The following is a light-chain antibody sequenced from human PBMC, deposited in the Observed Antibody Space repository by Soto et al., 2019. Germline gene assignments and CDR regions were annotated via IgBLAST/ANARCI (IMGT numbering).Light chain of an antibody. CDR1: RSNIGRNT. J-gene: IGLJ1*01. CDR3: AAWDDSLDGQDYV. Sequence: QSALTQPPSASGTPGQGVTIACSGSRSNIGRNTVTWYQHLPGTAPKLLIYNNNQRPSGVPDRFSGSKSGASASLAISGLQSEDEADYYCAAWDDSLDGQDYVFGTGTKVPVL. V-gene: IGLV1-44*01. CDR2: NNN.